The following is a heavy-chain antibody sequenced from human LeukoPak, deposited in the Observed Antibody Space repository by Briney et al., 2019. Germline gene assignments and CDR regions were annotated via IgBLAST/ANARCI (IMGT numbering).Heavy chain of an antibody. CDR3: ARDSGPLGGLLHAFDI. J-gene: IGHJ3*02. Sequence: SQTLSLTCAISGDSVSSNSAAWNWIRQSPSRGLEWLGRTYYRSKWYNDYAVSVKSRITINPDTSKNQFSLQLNSVTPEDTAVYYCARDSGPLGGLLHAFDIWGQGQWSPSLQ. CDR2: TYYRSKWYN. D-gene: IGHD3-16*01. CDR1: GDSVSSNSAA. V-gene: IGHV6-1*01.